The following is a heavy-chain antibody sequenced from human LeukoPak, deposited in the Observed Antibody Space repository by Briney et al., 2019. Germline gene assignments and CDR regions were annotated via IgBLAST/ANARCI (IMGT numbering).Heavy chain of an antibody. V-gene: IGHV1-2*02. D-gene: IGHD1-26*01. CDR2: INPNSGGT. CDR3: ARRGSIYYYYMDV. Sequence: ASVRVSCKASGYTFTVYYMHWVRQAPGQGLEWMGWINPNSGGTNYAQKFRGRVTMTRDTSISTAYMELGRLRHDDTAVYYCARRGSIYYYYMDVWGKGTKVTISS. CDR1: GYTFTVYY. J-gene: IGHJ6*03.